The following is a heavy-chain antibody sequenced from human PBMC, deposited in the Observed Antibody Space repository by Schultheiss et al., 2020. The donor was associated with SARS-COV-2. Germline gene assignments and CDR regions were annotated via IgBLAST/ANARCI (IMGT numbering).Heavy chain of an antibody. CDR2: IYYSGNT. J-gene: IGHJ5*02. D-gene: IGHD3-22*01. Sequence: GSLRLSCTASGGSISGSRDYWGWIRQSPGKGLEWIGIIYYSGNTYYNPSLKSRGSISVDTSKNQFSLRLSSVTAADTAVYYCARDSSGYTWFDPWGQGTLVTVSS. CDR1: GGSISGSRDY. V-gene: IGHV4-39*07. CDR3: ARDSSGYTWFDP.